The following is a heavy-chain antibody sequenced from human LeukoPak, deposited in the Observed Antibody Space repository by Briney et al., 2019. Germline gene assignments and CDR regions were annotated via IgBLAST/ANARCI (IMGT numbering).Heavy chain of an antibody. CDR2: IYYSGST. J-gene: IGHJ6*03. D-gene: IGHD3-22*01. CDR3: ARTYYYDSSGYYYYYYYMDV. V-gene: IGHV4-39*01. CDR1: GGSISSSSYY. Sequence: PSETLSLTCTVSGGSISSSSYYWGWTRQPPGKGLEWIGSIYYSGSTYYNPSLKSRVTISVDTSKNQFSLKLSSVTAADTAVYYCARTYYYDSSGYYYYYYYMDVWGKGTTVTVSS.